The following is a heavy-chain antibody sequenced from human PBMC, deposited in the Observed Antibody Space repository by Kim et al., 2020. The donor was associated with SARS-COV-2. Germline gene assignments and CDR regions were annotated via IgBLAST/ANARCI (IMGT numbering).Heavy chain of an antibody. CDR1: GFTFSSYW. D-gene: IGHD2-21*02. V-gene: IGHV3-74*01. J-gene: IGHJ4*02. Sequence: GGSLRLSCAASGFTFSSYWMHWVRQAPGKGLVWVSRINSDGSSTSYADSVKGRFTISRDNAKNTLYLQMNSLRAEDTAVYYCARGGPYCGGDCLDYWGQGTLVTVSS. CDR2: INSDGSST. CDR3: ARGGPYCGGDCLDY.